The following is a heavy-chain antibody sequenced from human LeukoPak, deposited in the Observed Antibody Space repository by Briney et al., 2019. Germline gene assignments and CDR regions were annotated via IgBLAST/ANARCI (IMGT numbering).Heavy chain of an antibody. J-gene: IGHJ3*02. D-gene: IGHD3-9*01. Sequence: SETLSLTCTVSGGSISNYYWSWIRQHPGKGLEWIGYIYYSGSTYYNPSLKSRVTISVDTSKNQFSLKLSSVTAADTAVYYCARFSVPGRYFDYSYAFDIWGQGTMVTVSS. CDR1: GGSISNYY. CDR3: ARFSVPGRYFDYSYAFDI. V-gene: IGHV4-59*06. CDR2: IYYSGST.